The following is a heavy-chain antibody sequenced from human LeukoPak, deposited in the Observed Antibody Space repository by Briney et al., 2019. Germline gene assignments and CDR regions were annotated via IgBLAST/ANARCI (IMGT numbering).Heavy chain of an antibody. Sequence: PSETLSLTCTVSGGFISSDTYYWSLIRQPAGKGLEWIGRIYTSGSTNYNPSLKSRVTISVDTSKNQFSLKLSSVTAADTAVYYCARTTEGGYTYDYFYYYYMDVWGKGTTVTISS. J-gene: IGHJ6*03. CDR1: GGFISSDTYY. D-gene: IGHD5-18*01. CDR2: IYTSGST. CDR3: ARTTEGGYTYDYFYYYYMDV. V-gene: IGHV4-61*02.